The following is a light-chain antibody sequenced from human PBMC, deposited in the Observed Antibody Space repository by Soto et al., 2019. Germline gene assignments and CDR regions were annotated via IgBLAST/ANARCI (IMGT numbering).Light chain of an antibody. J-gene: IGKJ5*01. V-gene: IGKV3-20*01. CDR1: QSVSSSY. CDR3: QQFDDSVT. Sequence: EIVLTQSPGTLSLSPGERATLSCRASQSVSSSYLAWYQQKPGQAPRLLIYDASNRATGTPDRFSGSGSGTDFTLTISRLEPEDSAVYYCQQFDDSVTFGQGTRLQI. CDR2: DAS.